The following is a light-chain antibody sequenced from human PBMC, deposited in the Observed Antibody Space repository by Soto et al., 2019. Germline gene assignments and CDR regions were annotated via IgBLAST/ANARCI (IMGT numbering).Light chain of an antibody. CDR3: QQYNKWPPLYT. CDR2: GAS. J-gene: IGKJ2*01. Sequence: EIVMTQSPVILSVSPGERATLSCRASQNVNSDLAWYQQKPGQAPRILIYGASTRATDIPARISGSGSGTDFTLTISSLQSEDFAVSYCQQYNKWPPLYTFGQGTKLEIK. V-gene: IGKV3-15*01. CDR1: QNVNSD.